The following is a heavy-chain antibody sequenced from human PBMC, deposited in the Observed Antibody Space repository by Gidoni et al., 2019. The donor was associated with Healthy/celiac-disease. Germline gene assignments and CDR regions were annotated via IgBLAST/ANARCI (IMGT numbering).Heavy chain of an antibody. V-gene: IGHV3-11*06. D-gene: IGHD2-2*03. CDR1: GFTFSDYY. CDR2: ISSSSSYT. Sequence: QVQLVESGGGLVKPGGSLRLSCAASGFTFSDYYMSWIRQAPGKGLEWVSYISSSSSYTNYADSVKGRFTISRDNAKNSLYLQMNSLRAEDTAVYYCARGRIGYCSSTSCPMDVWGKGTTVTVSS. CDR3: ARGRIGYCSSTSCPMDV. J-gene: IGHJ6*04.